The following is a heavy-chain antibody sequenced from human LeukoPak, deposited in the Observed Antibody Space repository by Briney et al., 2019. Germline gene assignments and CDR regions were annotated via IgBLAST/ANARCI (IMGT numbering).Heavy chain of an antibody. CDR1: GFTFSSYA. D-gene: IGHD7-27*01. J-gene: IGHJ4*02. V-gene: IGHV3-23*01. Sequence: PGGSLRLSCAASGFTFSSYAMSWVRQAPGKGLEWVSAISGSGGSTYYADSVKGRFTISRDNSKNTLYLQMNSLSAEDTAIYYCASTPMGTYYFDYWGQGALVTVSS. CDR3: ASTPMGTYYFDY. CDR2: ISGSGGST.